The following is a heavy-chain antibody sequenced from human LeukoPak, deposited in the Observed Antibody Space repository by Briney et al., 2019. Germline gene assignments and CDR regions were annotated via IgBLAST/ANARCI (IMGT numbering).Heavy chain of an antibody. V-gene: IGHV5-51*01. Sequence: GESLKISCKGSGYSFTSYWIGWVRQMPGKGLEWMGIIYPGDSDTRYSPSFQGQVTISADKSISTAYLQWSSLKASDTAMYYCARHTYYYDSSGYYVDYWGQGTLVTVSS. CDR2: IYPGDSDT. D-gene: IGHD3-22*01. CDR1: GYSFTSYW. J-gene: IGHJ4*02. CDR3: ARHTYYYDSSGYYVDY.